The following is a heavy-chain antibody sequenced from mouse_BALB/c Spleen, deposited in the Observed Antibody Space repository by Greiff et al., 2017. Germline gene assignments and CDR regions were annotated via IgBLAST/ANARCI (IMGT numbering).Heavy chain of an antibody. Sequence: VQLKQSGGGLVKPGGSLKLSCAASGFTFSSYAMSWVRQTPEKRLEWVASISSGGSTYYPDSVKGRFTISRDNARNILYLQMSSLRSEDTAMYYCARSNWGFDYWGQGTTLTVAS. V-gene: IGHV5-6-5*01. CDR2: ISSGGST. D-gene: IGHD4-1*01. J-gene: IGHJ2*01. CDR3: ARSNWGFDY. CDR1: GFTFSSYA.